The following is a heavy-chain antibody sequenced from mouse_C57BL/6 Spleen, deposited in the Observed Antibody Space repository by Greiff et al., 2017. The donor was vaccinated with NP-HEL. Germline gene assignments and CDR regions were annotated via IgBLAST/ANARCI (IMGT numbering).Heavy chain of an antibody. J-gene: IGHJ4*01. CDR2: IHPSDSDT. D-gene: IGHD2-2*01. Sequence: QVQLQQPGAELVKPGASVKVSCKASGYTFTSYWMHWVKQRPGQGLEWIGRIHPSDSDTNYNQKFKGKATLTVDKSSSTAYMQLSSLTSEDSAVYYCAIGFGYDRELYAMDYWGQGTSVTVSS. CDR1: GYTFTSYW. V-gene: IGHV1-74*01. CDR3: AIGFGYDRELYAMDY.